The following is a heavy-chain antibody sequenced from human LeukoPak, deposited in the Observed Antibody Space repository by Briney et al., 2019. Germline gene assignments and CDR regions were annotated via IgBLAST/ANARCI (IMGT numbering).Heavy chain of an antibody. V-gene: IGHV3-30*02. J-gene: IGHJ4*02. CDR3: AKDGRNYYDRSGYYSALAY. Sequence: GGSLRLSCAASGFTFSSYGMHWVRQAPGKGLEWVAFIRYDGSNKYYADSVKGRFTISRDNSKNTLYLQMNSLRAEDTAVYYCAKDGRNYYDRSGYYSALAYWGQETLATVSS. CDR2: IRYDGSNK. CDR1: GFTFSSYG. D-gene: IGHD3-22*01.